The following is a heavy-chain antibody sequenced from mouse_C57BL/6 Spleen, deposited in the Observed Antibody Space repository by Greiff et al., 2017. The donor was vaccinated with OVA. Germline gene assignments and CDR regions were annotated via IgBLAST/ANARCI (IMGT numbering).Heavy chain of an antibody. D-gene: IGHD1-1*01. CDR3: ARSPITTVVARYYAMDY. J-gene: IGHJ4*01. CDR1: GFNIKDYY. Sequence: EVKLQESGAELVKPGASVKLSCTASGFNIKDYYMHWVKQRTEQGLEWIGRIDPEDGETKYAPKFQGKATITADTSSNTAYLQLSSLTSEDTAVYYCARSPITTVVARYYAMDYWGQGTSVTVSS. V-gene: IGHV14-2*01. CDR2: IDPEDGET.